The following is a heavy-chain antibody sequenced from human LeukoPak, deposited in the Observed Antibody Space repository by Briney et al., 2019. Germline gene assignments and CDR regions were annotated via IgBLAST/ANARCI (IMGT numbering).Heavy chain of an antibody. CDR1: GGSLSNYY. J-gene: IGHJ4*02. CDR3: ADSGGY. Sequence: KSSETLSLTCTVSGGSLSNYYWSWIRQPPGKGLEWIGYIFYSGSTNYNPSLKSRVTISQDTSKNQFSLQLTSVTAADTAVYYCADSGGYWGQGTLVTVSS. D-gene: IGHD3-10*01. CDR2: IFYSGST. V-gene: IGHV4-59*08.